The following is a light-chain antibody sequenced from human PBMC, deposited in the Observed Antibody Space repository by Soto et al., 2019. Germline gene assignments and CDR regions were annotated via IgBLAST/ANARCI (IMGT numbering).Light chain of an antibody. CDR2: GAS. CDR1: QSVSSSY. V-gene: IGKV3-20*01. CDR3: QHYDGSPIT. J-gene: IGKJ5*01. Sequence: ESVLTQSPGTLSLSPGERATLSCRASQSVSSSYLAWYQQKPGQAPRLLIYGASSRATGIPDRFSGSGSGTDFTLTISRLEPEDFAVYYCQHYDGSPITFGHGTRLEIK.